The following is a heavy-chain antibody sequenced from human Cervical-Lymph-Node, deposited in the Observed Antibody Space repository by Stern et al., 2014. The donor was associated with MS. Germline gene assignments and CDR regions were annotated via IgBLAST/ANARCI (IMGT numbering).Heavy chain of an antibody. CDR3: ARGSDWYPLDY. CDR2: ISFDGAKT. D-gene: IGHD6-19*01. Sequence: QVQLVQSGGGVVQPGRSLRLSCSPSGFAFSTYGMQWVRQAPGKGLEWVALISFDGAKTYYASSVKGLFTISRDNPKNTLYLQMKSLRGEDTAVYYCARGSDWYPLDYWGQGTLVTVSS. J-gene: IGHJ4*02. V-gene: IGHV3-30*03. CDR1: GFAFSTYG.